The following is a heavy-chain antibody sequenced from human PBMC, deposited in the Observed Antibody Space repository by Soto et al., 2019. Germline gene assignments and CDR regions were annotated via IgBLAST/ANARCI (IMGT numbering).Heavy chain of an antibody. D-gene: IGHD3-22*01. Sequence: SLRLSCAASGFTFSSYAMSWVRQAPGKGLEWVSAISGSGGNTYYADSVKGRFTISRDNSKNTLYLQMNSLRVEDTAVFYCAKDSDYYSSGSFYWGQGTLVTVSS. CDR2: ISGSGGNT. V-gene: IGHV3-23*01. CDR1: GFTFSSYA. CDR3: AKDSDYYSSGSFY. J-gene: IGHJ4*02.